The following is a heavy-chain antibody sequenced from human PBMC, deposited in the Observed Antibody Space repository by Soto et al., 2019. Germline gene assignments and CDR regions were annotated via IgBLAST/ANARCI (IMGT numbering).Heavy chain of an antibody. CDR2: IGHDGSEK. CDR3: TRDWRHFVH. V-gene: IGHV3-7*04. J-gene: IGHJ4*02. Sequence: VQLVDSGGGLVQPGGSLRLSCAASGFTFSGFFMTWVRQAPGKGLEWVANIGHDGSEKNYVDSVRGRFIVSRDNAGNTLYLQMNNLKVEDTAWYYCTRDWRHFVHWSQGTVVTVSS. CDR1: GFTFSGFF.